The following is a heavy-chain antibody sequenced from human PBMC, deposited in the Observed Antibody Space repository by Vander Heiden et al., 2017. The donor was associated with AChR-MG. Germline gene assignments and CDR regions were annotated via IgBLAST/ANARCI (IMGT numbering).Heavy chain of an antibody. CDR2: IKSKTDGGTT. V-gene: IGHV3-15*01. D-gene: IGHD3-10*01. CDR1: GFTFSNAW. CDR3: TTPSSGAPVWFDP. Sequence: EVQLVESGGGLVKPGGSLRLSCAASGFTFSNAWMSWVRQAPGKGLEWVGRIKSKTDGGTTDYAAPVKGRFTISRDDSKNTLYLQMNSLKTEDTAVYYCTTPSSGAPVWFDPWGQGTLVTVSS. J-gene: IGHJ5*02.